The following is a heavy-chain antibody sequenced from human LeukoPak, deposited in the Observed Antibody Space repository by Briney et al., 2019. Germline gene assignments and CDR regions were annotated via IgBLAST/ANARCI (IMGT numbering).Heavy chain of an antibody. J-gene: IGHJ5*02. CDR1: GGSISGYY. Sequence: SETLSLTCTVSGGSISGYYWSWIRQPPGKGLEWIGEINHSGSTNYNPSLKSRVTISVDTSKNQFSLKLSSVTAADTAVYYCARRTWFGRGPNWFDPWGQGTLVTVSS. CDR2: INHSGST. V-gene: IGHV4-34*01. CDR3: ARRTWFGRGPNWFDP. D-gene: IGHD3-10*01.